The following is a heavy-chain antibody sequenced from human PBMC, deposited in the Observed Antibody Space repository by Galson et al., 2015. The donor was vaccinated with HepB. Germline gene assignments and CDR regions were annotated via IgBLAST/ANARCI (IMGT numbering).Heavy chain of an antibody. D-gene: IGHD5-18*01. J-gene: IGHJ5*02. Sequence: SLRLSCAASGFSVYSNYMNWVRQAPGKGLEWVSLIYSSSSSTNYADFVRGRFTISRDTSKNTLYLQVNSLRVEDTAVYYCAKDSAMGYSYGSHWFDPWGQGTLVTVSS. V-gene: IGHV3-53*01. CDR2: IYSSSSST. CDR3: AKDSAMGYSYGSHWFDP. CDR1: GFSVYSNY.